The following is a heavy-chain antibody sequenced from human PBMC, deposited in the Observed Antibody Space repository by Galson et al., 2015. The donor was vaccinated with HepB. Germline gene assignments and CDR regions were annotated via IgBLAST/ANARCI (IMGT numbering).Heavy chain of an antibody. D-gene: IGHD5-18*01. Sequence: SLRLSCAASGFTFDDYAMHWVRQAPGKGLEWVSGISWNSGSIGYADSVKGRFTISRDNAKNSLYLQMNSLRAEDTALYYCAKDRSGYSYGPLDYWGQ. CDR1: GFTFDDYA. V-gene: IGHV3-9*01. CDR2: ISWNSGSI. J-gene: IGHJ4*02. CDR3: AKDRSGYSYGPLDY.